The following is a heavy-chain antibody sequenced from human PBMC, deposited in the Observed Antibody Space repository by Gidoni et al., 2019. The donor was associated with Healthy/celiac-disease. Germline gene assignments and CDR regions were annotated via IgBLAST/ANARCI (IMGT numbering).Heavy chain of an antibody. D-gene: IGHD1-26*01. CDR2: INHSGST. V-gene: IGHV4-34*01. CDR1: GGSFSGYY. Sequence: QVQLQQWGAGLLKPSETLSLTCAVYGGSFSGYYWSWIRQPPGKGLEWIGEINHSGSTNYNPSLKSRVTISVDTSKNQFSLKLSSVTAADTAVYYCARERGAGIYGVPDDAFDIWGQGTMVTVSS. CDR3: ARERGAGIYGVPDDAFDI. J-gene: IGHJ3*02.